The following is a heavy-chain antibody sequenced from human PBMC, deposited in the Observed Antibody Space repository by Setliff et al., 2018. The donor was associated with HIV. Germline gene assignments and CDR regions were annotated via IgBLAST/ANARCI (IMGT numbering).Heavy chain of an antibody. J-gene: IGHJ3*02. CDR1: GFTFSNYA. CDR2: ISYDGGIK. D-gene: IGHD3-22*01. Sequence: LRLSCAASGFTFSNYAMHWVRQASGKGLEWVAVISYDGGIKNYADSLKGRFTISRDNSKNTLYLQMNSLRAEDTAVYYCARELTYYYDCSGPHDALDIWGQGTMVTVSS. CDR3: ARELTYYYDCSGPHDALDI. V-gene: IGHV3-30*04.